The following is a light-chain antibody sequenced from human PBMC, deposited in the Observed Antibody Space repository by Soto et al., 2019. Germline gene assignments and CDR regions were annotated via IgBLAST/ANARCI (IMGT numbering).Light chain of an antibody. CDR3: QQRVNWPPI. CDR2: DAS. Sequence: VLTQSPARLSLSPGERATLSCRAGQSVSDYLAWYQQKPGQPPRLLFFDASNRATGVPDRFSAGGSGTDFTLITSGLEPKDFAVYYCQQRVNWPPIFGGGTKGEI. V-gene: IGKV3-11*01. CDR1: QSVSDY. J-gene: IGKJ4*01.